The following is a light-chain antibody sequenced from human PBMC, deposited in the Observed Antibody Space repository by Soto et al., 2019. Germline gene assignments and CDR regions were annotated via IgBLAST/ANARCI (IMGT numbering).Light chain of an antibody. CDR2: GVS. J-gene: IGKJ1*01. Sequence: TQSPATLSVSPGVTVTLSYRAPRSVRTNGDWYPQIPGQARRVLVYGVSTRATGVTAMFTGSGSGIEGSLSISSLLSEDSAFYYFHQYFNWPLTWTVGPGTKVDIK. CDR3: HQYFNWPLTWT. V-gene: IGKV3-15*01. CDR1: RSVRTN.